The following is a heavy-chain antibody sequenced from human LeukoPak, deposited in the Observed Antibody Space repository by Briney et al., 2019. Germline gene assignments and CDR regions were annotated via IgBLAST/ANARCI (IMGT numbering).Heavy chain of an antibody. CDR3: AKAFPLSGSGSYYVLNWFDP. Sequence: QPGGSLRLSCAASGFTFSNFAMSWVRQAPGKGLEWVASLGSGGDDTYYADSVKGRFTISRDNSRNTVSLLMNSLRADDTAVYYCAKAFPLSGSGSYYVLNWFDPWGQGTLVTVSS. CDR1: GFTFSNFA. CDR2: LGSGGDDT. D-gene: IGHD3-10*01. J-gene: IGHJ5*02. V-gene: IGHV3-23*01.